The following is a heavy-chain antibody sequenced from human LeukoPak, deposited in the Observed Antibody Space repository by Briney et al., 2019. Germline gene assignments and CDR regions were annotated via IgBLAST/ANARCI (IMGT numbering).Heavy chain of an antibody. CDR2: INPSGGST. CDR1: GHTFTSYY. V-gene: IGHV1-46*01. J-gene: IGHJ6*02. CDR3: AGSYCSGGSCHGPYYYYYGMDV. Sequence: GASVKVSCKASGHTFTSYYMHWVRQAPGQGLEWMGIINPSGGSTSYAQKFQGRVTMTRDTSTSTVYMELSSLRSEDTAVYYCAGSYCSGGSCHGPYYYYYGMDVWGQGTTVTVSS. D-gene: IGHD2-15*01.